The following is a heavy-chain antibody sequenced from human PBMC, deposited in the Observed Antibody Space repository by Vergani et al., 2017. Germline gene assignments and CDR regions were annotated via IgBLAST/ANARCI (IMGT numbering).Heavy chain of an antibody. V-gene: IGHV3-9*01. D-gene: IGHD3-22*01. CDR2: ISWNSGSI. J-gene: IGHJ4*02. CDR3: AKDYGPYYDSSGYYTDY. CDR1: GFTFDDYA. Sequence: EVQLVESGGGLVQPGRSLRLSCAASGFTFDDYAMHWVRQAPGKGLEWVSGISWNSGSIGYADSVKGRFTISRDNAKNSLYLQMNSLTAEDTALYYCAKDYGPYYDSSGYYTDYWGQGTLVTVSS.